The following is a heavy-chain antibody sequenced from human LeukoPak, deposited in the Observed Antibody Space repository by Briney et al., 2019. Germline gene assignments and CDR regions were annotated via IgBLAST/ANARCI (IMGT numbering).Heavy chain of an antibody. Sequence: GASVKVSCKASGYTFTSYDINWVRQATGQGLEWMGWMNPNSGNTGYAQKFQGRVTMTRNTSITIAYMELSSLRSEDTAVYYCARSRWLQNRFDYWGQGTLVTVSS. CDR1: GYTFTSYD. D-gene: IGHD5-24*01. J-gene: IGHJ4*02. CDR2: MNPNSGNT. CDR3: ARSRWLQNRFDY. V-gene: IGHV1-8*01.